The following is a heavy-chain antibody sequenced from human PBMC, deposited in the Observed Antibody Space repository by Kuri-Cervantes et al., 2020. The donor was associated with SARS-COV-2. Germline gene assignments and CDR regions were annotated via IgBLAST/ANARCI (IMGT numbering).Heavy chain of an antibody. CDR1: GGSISRYY. D-gene: IGHD3-10*01. CDR3: ASLRGY. J-gene: IGHJ4*02. Sequence: LILSCTVSGGSISRYYWSWIRQPPGKGLEWIGEIKHSGSTNYNPSLKSRVTISVDTSKNLFSLKMSSVTAADTAVYYCASLRGYWGQGTLVTVSS. V-gene: IGHV4-34*01. CDR2: IKHSGST.